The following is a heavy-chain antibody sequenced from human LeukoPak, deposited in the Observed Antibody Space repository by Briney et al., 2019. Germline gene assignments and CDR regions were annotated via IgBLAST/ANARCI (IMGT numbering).Heavy chain of an antibody. V-gene: IGHV1-18*01. J-gene: IGHJ4*02. CDR1: GYTFTSYG. CDR3: ARGGGPFRLGYCSSTSCYFLDY. CDR2: ISAYNGNT. Sequence: ASVKVSCKASGYTFTSYGISWVRQAPGQGLEWMGWISAYNGNTNYAQKLQGRVTMTTDTSTSTAYMELRSLRSDDTTVYYCARGGGPFRLGYCSSTSCYFLDYWGQGTLVTVSS. D-gene: IGHD2-2*01.